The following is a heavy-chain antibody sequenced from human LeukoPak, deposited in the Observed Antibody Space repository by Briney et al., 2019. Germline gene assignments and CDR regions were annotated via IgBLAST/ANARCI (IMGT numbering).Heavy chain of an antibody. CDR1: GFTFSSYA. CDR2: ISGSGGST. V-gene: IGHV3-23*01. Sequence: PGGSLRLSCAASGFTFSSYAMSWVRQAPGKGLEWVSAISGSGGSTYYADSVKGRFTISRDNSKNTLYLQMNSLRAEDTAVYYCAKGPIMITLGIGDYWGQGTQVTVSS. J-gene: IGHJ4*02. CDR3: AKGPIMITLGIGDY. D-gene: IGHD3-16*01.